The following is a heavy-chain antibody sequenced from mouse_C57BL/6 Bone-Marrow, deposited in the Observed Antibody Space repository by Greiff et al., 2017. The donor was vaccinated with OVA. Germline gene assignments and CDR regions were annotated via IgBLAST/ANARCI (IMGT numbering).Heavy chain of an antibody. Sequence: VQLVESGPELVKPGASVKISCKASGYTFTDYYINWVKQRPGQGLEWIGWIFPGSGSTYYNEKFKGKATLTVDKSSSTAYMLLSSLTSEDSAVYFCARRGFITTVVAPFDYWGQGTTLTVSS. V-gene: IGHV1-75*01. CDR3: ARRGFITTVVAPFDY. CDR1: GYTFTDYY. CDR2: IFPGSGST. J-gene: IGHJ2*01. D-gene: IGHD1-1*01.